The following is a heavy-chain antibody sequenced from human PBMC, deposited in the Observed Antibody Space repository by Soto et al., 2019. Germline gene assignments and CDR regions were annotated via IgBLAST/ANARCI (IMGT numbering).Heavy chain of an antibody. CDR3: ARAGFYSSSILSFYGVYV. V-gene: IGHV3-30-3*01. Sequence: QVQLVESGGGEVQPGRSLRLSCAASGFTFSAYALHWVRQAPGTGLEWVATVSYGDSNKYYADSVKGLFTISRDNSKKTLLPQMNCLKFEDTAIYYCARAGFYSSSILSFYGVYVWGQVTTVSVSS. CDR1: GFTFSAYA. CDR2: VSYGDSNK. D-gene: IGHD6-6*01. J-gene: IGHJ6*02.